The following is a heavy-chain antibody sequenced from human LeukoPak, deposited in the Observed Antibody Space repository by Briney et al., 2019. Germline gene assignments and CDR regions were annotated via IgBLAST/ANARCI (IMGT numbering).Heavy chain of an antibody. Sequence: PGRPLRLSCAASGFTFSSYGMHWVRQAPGKGLEWVSLISYDGSNKYYADSVKGRFTISRDNSKNTLYVQMNSLRAEDTAVYYCARKLGADIGAFDIWGQGTMVTVSS. J-gene: IGHJ3*02. CDR1: GFTFSSYG. D-gene: IGHD2-15*01. CDR2: ISYDGSNK. CDR3: ARKLGADIGAFDI. V-gene: IGHV3-30*03.